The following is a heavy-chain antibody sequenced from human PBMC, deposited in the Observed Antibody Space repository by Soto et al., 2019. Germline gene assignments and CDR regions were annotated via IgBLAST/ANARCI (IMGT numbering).Heavy chain of an antibody. Sequence: QVQLVESGGGVVQPGRSLRLSCAAFGFTFDDYSMHWVRQAPAKGLEWVALISYEGSNKYYADSVKGRFTISRDNAKNTLFLEVNSLRTEDTAVYSCSRPPIQSAWNDGFDIWGQGPMVTVSS. J-gene: IGHJ3*02. V-gene: IGHV3-30-3*01. CDR2: ISYEGSNK. CDR1: GFTFDDYS. D-gene: IGHD1-1*01. CDR3: SRPPIQSAWNDGFDI.